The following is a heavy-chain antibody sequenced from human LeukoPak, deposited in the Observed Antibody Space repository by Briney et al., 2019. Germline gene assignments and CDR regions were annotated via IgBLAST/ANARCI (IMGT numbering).Heavy chain of an antibody. V-gene: IGHV4-4*07. D-gene: IGHD2-2*01. CDR2: IYTSGST. J-gene: IGHJ6*02. Sequence: SETLSLTCTVSGGSISSYYWSWIRQPAGKGLEWIGRIYTSGSTNYNPSLKSRVTMSVDTSKNQFSLKLSSVTAADTAVYYCARDTVPASSYYYYGMDVWGQGTTVTVSS. CDR3: ARDTVPASSYYYYGMDV. CDR1: GGSISSYY.